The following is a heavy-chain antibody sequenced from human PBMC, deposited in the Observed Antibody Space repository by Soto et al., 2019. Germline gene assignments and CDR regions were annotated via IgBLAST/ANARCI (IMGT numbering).Heavy chain of an antibody. D-gene: IGHD3-16*01. CDR2: IKKKGNGGAT. J-gene: IGHJ4*02. CDR1: GFTFGDSV. CDR3: VRGFMSE. Sequence: PGGSLRLSCTGSGFTFGDSVLSWVRQVPGKGPQWIGFIKKKGNGGATEYAASVKDRFTMSRNDSKNIAYLQINSLQIEDAAVYYCVRGFMSEWGQGTRVTVSS. V-gene: IGHV3-49*04.